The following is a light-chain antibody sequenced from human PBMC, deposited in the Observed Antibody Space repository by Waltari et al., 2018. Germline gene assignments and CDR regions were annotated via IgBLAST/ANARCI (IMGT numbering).Light chain of an antibody. CDR2: EVS. Sequence: QSALTQPASVSGSPGQSITISCTVTSSDVGGYNYVSWYQQHPDKAPKLMIYEVSNRPSGVANRCAGSKSGNTASLTISGLQAEDEADYYCSSYTSSSAYVFAYVFGTGTKVTVL. CDR3: SSYTSSSAYVFAYV. CDR1: SSDVGGYNY. J-gene: IGLJ1*01. V-gene: IGLV2-14*01.